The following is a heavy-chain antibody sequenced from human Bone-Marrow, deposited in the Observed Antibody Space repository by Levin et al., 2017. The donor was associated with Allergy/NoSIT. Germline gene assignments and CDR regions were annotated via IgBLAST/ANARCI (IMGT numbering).Heavy chain of an antibody. CDR1: GFTFSTYW. D-gene: IGHD2/OR15-2a*01. J-gene: IGHJ4*02. Sequence: PGGSLRLSCAASGFTFSTYWMRWVRQTPGKGLESVANIKQDGTEKYYVDSVKGRFTISRDNGRNSLFLEMNNLRAEDTAVYYCTTAIRGSSISYWGQGSLVIVSS. CDR2: IKQDGTEK. CDR3: TTAIRGSSISY. V-gene: IGHV3-7*01.